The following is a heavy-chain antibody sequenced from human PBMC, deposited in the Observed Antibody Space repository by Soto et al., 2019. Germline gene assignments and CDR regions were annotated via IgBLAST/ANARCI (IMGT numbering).Heavy chain of an antibody. V-gene: IGHV4-39*01. J-gene: IGHJ4*02. CDR3: ERVDLTVTHDY. CDR2: IYYSGST. D-gene: IGHD4-17*01. CDR1: GGSVSNSNYY. Sequence: PSETLSLTCTVSGGSVSNSNYYWGWIRQSPGKGLEWIGSIYYSGSTYYNPSLKSRVTISVDTSKNQFSLKLSSVTAADTAVYYCERVDLTVTHDYWGQGTLVTVSS.